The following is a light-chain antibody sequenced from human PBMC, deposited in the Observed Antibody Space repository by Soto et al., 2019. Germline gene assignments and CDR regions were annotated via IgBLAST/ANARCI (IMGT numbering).Light chain of an antibody. Sequence: DIQMTQSPSSLSASVGDRVTVTCRASQRISNYFNWYHQKPGKAPELLIYAASNLQAGVPSRFSGSGSGTEFTLTISSLQPDDVATYYCQQTHTFPYTFGQGTKVDIK. V-gene: IGKV1-39*01. CDR3: QQTHTFPYT. CDR2: AAS. J-gene: IGKJ1*01. CDR1: QRISNY.